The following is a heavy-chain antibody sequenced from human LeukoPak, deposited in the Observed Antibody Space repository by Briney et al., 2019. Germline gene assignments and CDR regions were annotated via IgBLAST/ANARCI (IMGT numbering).Heavy chain of an antibody. CDR3: AKDGGSYSSGWYGYYYYYGMDV. V-gene: IGHV3-23*01. CDR2: ISGSGGST. D-gene: IGHD6-19*01. CDR1: GFTFSSYA. J-gene: IGHJ6*02. Sequence: GGSLRLSCAASGFTFSSYAMSWVRQAPGKGLEWVSAISGSGGSTYYADSVKGRFTISRDNFKNTLYLQMNSLRAEDTAVYYCAKDGGSYSSGWYGYYYYYGMDVWGQGTTVTVSS.